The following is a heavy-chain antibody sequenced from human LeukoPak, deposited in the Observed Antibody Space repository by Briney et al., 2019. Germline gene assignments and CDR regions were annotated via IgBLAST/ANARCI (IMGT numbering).Heavy chain of an antibody. Sequence: SGGSTYYADSVKGRFTISRDNSKNTLYLQMNSLRAEDTAVYYCARAPSYCGGDCYVAPFGYWGQGTLVTVSS. J-gene: IGHJ4*02. CDR3: ARAPSYCGGDCYVAPFGY. CDR2: SGGST. V-gene: IGHV3-53*01. D-gene: IGHD2-21*02.